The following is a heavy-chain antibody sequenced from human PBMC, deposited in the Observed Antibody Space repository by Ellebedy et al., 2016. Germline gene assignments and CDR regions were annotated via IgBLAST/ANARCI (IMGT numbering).Heavy chain of an antibody. J-gene: IGHJ6*02. Sequence: ASVKVSCKVSGYTLTELSMHWVRQAPGKGLEWMGGFDPEDGETIYAQKFQGRVTMTEDTSTDTAYMELSSLRSEDTAVYYCATAGYCSGGSCPKYYYYYYGMDVWGQGTTVTVSS. CDR1: GYTLTELS. D-gene: IGHD2-15*01. CDR3: ATAGYCSGGSCPKYYYYYYGMDV. V-gene: IGHV1-24*01. CDR2: FDPEDGET.